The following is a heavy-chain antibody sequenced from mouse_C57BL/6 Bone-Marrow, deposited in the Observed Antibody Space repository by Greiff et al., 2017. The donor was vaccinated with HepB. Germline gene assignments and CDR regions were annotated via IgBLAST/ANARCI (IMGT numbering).Heavy chain of an antibody. CDR3: ARGYYYGSSYDY. J-gene: IGHJ2*01. CDR2: IDPSDSET. CDR1: GYTFTSYW. Sequence: QVQLQQPGAELVRPGSSVKLSCKASGYTFTSYWMHWVKQRPIQGLEWIGNIDPSDSETHYNQKFKDKATLTVDKSSSTAYMQLSSLTSEDSAVYYCARGYYYGSSYDYWGQRTTLTVSS. V-gene: IGHV1-52*01. D-gene: IGHD1-1*01.